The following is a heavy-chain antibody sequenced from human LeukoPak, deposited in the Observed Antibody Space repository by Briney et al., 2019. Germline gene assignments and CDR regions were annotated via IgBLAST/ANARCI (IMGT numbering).Heavy chain of an antibody. D-gene: IGHD6-13*01. CDR1: GGSISSYY. J-gene: IGHJ4*02. Sequence: SETLSLTCTVSGGSISSYYWSWIRQPPGKGLEWIGYIYYSGSTNYNPSLKSRVTISVDTSKNQFSLKLSSVTAADTAVYYCARSPSSSWYWYFDYWGQGTLVTVSS. V-gene: IGHV4-59*01. CDR2: IYYSGST. CDR3: ARSPSSSWYWYFDY.